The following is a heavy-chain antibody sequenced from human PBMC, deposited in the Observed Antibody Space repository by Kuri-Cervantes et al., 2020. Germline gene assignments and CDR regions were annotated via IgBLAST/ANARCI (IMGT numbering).Heavy chain of an antibody. CDR2: ISSSSSYR. J-gene: IGHJ6*03. CDR3: ERDVGYCSGGCCDYDYYYMDV. V-gene: IGHV3-21*03. CDR1: GFTFSNYW. Sequence: GGSLRLSCAASGFTFSNYWMSWVRQAPGKGLEWVSSISSSSSYRYYADSVKGRFTISRDNAKNSLYLQMNSLRAEDTALYYCERDVGYCSGGCCDYDYYYMDVWGKGTTVTVSS. D-gene: IGHD2-15*01.